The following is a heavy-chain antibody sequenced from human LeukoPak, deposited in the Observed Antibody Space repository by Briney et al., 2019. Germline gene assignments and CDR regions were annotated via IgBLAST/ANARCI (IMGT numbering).Heavy chain of an antibody. CDR1: GFAFSSYA. CDR3: ARGVFHPFYYHYYLDV. V-gene: IGHV3-30*04. Sequence: GRPLRLSCAVSGFAFSSYAMHWVRQAPGKGLEWVAVISYDGSNKYHADSVKGRFTISRDNSKNTLYLQMNSLRAEDTAVFYCARGVFHPFYYHYYLDVWGKGTTVTVSS. CDR2: ISYDGSNK. J-gene: IGHJ6*03.